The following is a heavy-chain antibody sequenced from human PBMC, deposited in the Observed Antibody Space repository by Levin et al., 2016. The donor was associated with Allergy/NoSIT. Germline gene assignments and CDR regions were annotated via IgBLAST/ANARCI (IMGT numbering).Heavy chain of an antibody. V-gene: IGHV3-7*03. CDR2: IKQDGSEK. CDR3: ARRDGYYYYYGMDV. D-gene: IGHD5-24*01. Sequence: WIRQPPGKGLEWVANIKQDGSEKYYVDSVKGRFTISRDNAKNSLYLQMNSLRAEDTAVYYCARRDGYYYYYGMDVWGQGTTVTVSS. J-gene: IGHJ6*02.